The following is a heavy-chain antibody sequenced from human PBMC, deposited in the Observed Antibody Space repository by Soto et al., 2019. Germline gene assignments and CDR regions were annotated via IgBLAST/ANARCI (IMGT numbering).Heavy chain of an antibody. V-gene: IGHV3-30*18. Sequence: QVQLVESGGGVVQPGRSLRLSCAASGFTFSSYGMHWVRQAPGKGLEWVAVISYDGSNKYYADSVKGRFTISRDNSKNTLYLQMNSRRAEDTAVYYCAKEYSPRWDIWGQGTMVTVSS. CDR2: ISYDGSNK. CDR1: GFTFSSYG. D-gene: IGHD6-13*01. J-gene: IGHJ3*02. CDR3: AKEYSPRWDI.